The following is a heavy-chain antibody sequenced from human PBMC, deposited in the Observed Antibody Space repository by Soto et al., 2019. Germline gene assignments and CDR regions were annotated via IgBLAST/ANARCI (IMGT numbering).Heavy chain of an antibody. CDR3: AREEDYGGNRYWYFDL. CDR2: IIPILGTA. D-gene: IGHD4-17*01. Sequence: QVQLVQSGAEVKKPGSSVKVSCKASGGTFSSYAISWVRQAPVQGLEWMGGIIPILGTANYAQKFQGRVTITADESTSPAYMELSSLRSEDTAVYYCAREEDYGGNRYWYFDLWCRGTLVTVSS. V-gene: IGHV1-69*12. CDR1: GGTFSSYA. J-gene: IGHJ2*01.